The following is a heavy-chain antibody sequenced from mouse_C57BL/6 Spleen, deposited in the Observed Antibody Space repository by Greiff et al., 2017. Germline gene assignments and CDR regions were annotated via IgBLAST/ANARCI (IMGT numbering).Heavy chain of an antibody. Sequence: EVNVVESGGGLVKPGGSLKLSCAASGFTFSSYTMSWVRQTPEKRLEWVATISGGGGNTYYPDSVKGRFTISRDNAKNTLYLQMSSLRSEDTALYYCARQGTALDYWGQGTTLTVSS. V-gene: IGHV5-9*01. CDR2: ISGGGGNT. CDR3: ARQGTALDY. J-gene: IGHJ2*01. D-gene: IGHD3-3*01. CDR1: GFTFSSYT.